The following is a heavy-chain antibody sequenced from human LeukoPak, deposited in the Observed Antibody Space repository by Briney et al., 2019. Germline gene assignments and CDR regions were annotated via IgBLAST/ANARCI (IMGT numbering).Heavy chain of an antibody. CDR2: ISGGGDST. D-gene: IGHD4-17*01. CDR3: AKAYTVTPLRWYFDL. V-gene: IGHV3-23*01. Sequence: PGGSLRLSCAASGFTFSGYGIGWVRQAPGKGLEWVSAISGGGDSTFYSDSVKGRFTISRDNSKNTLYLQLNSLRADDTAVYYCAKAYTVTPLRWYFDLWGRGTQVTVSS. J-gene: IGHJ2*01. CDR1: GFTFSGYG.